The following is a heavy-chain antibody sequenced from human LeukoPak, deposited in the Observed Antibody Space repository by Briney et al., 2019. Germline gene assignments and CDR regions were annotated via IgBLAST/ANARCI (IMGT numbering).Heavy chain of an antibody. CDR1: GFTFSSYA. D-gene: IGHD6-6*01. V-gene: IGHV3-23*01. CDR2: ISGSGGST. CDR3: AKAKSSSRDYYYMDV. Sequence: GGSLRLSCAASGFTFSSYATSWVRQAPGKGLEWVSPISGSGGSTYYADSVKGRFTISRDNSKNTLYLQMNSLRAEDTAVYYCAKAKSSSRDYYYMDVWGKGTTVTVSS. J-gene: IGHJ6*03.